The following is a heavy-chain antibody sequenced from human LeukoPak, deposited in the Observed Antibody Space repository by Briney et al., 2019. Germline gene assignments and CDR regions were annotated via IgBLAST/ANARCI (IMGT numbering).Heavy chain of an antibody. Sequence: PSETLSLTCTVSGGSISSYYWSWIRQPTGKGLEWIGYIYYSGSTNYNPSLKSRVTISVDTSKNQFSLKLSSVTAADTAVYYCARDKGNDYYDSSGYYFPWHYYGMDVWGQGTTVTVSS. D-gene: IGHD3-22*01. CDR2: IYYSGST. CDR1: GGSISSYY. V-gene: IGHV4-59*01. CDR3: ARDKGNDYYDSSGYYFPWHYYGMDV. J-gene: IGHJ6*02.